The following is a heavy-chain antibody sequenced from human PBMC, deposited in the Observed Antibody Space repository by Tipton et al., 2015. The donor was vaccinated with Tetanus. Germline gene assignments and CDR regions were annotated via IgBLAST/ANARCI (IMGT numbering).Heavy chain of an antibody. CDR2: INSGGRHS. CDR1: GFSFSTYT. CDR3: VRRALSYGHVDL. Sequence: SLRLSCAASGFSFSTYTMTWVRQAPGQGLDWVASINSGGRHSFYADSVRGRFSISRDNAENTLYLHMNSLRREDTAIYYCVRRALSYGHVDLWGRGPRVSVSS. V-gene: IGHV3-21*06. J-gene: IGHJ2*01.